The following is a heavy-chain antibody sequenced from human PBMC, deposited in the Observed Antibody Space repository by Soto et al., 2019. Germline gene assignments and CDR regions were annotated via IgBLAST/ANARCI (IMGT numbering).Heavy chain of an antibody. J-gene: IGHJ6*02. CDR2: IYHSGST. CDR3: ASITTTVTTSPGDMDV. Sequence: SETLSLTCAVSGGSVSSSNWWSWVRQPPGKGLEWIGEIYHSGSTNYNPSLKSRVTISVDKSKNQFSLKLSSVTAADTAVYYCASITTTVTTSPGDMDVWGQGTTVTVSS. V-gene: IGHV4-4*02. CDR1: GGSVSSSNW. D-gene: IGHD4-17*01.